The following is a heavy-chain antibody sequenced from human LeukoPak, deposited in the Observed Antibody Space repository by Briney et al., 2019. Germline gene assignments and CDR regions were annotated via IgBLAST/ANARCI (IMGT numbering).Heavy chain of an antibody. CDR2: ISSGGNYI. V-gene: IGHV3-21*01. CDR3: ARGYSSTWATGY. J-gene: IGHJ4*02. D-gene: IGHD6-13*01. CDR1: GLTFSSYS. Sequence: GGSLRLSCAASGLTFSSYSMTWVRQAPGKGLQWVSSISSGGNYIYYADSLKGRFTISRDNAKNSLYLQMNSLRVEDTAVYYCARGYSSTWATGYWGQGTQVTASS.